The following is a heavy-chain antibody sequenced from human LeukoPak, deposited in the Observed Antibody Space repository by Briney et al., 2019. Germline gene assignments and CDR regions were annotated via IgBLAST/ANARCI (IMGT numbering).Heavy chain of an antibody. CDR1: GGSISGYY. J-gene: IGHJ3*02. D-gene: IGHD6-13*01. V-gene: IGHV4-34*01. CDR3: ARLGGSSWYFDAFDI. CDR2: INHSGST. Sequence: PSETLSLTSAVYGGSISGYYWSWIRQPPGKGLEWIGDINHSGSTNYNPSLKSRVTISVDTSKNQFSLNLSSVTAADTAVYYCARLGGSSWYFDAFDIWGQGTMVTVSS.